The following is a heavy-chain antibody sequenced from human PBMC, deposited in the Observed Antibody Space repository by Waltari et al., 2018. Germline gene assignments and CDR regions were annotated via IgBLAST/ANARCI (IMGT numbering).Heavy chain of an antibody. Sequence: QVQLQESGPGLVKPSETLSLTCTVSGGSISSYYWSWIRQPAGKGLEWIGRIYTSGSTNYNPSLKSRVTMSVDTSKNQFSLKLSSVTAADTAVYYCVRGEGVIVPDPAAFDIWGQGTMVTVSS. CDR3: VRGEGVIVPDPAAFDI. D-gene: IGHD3-10*01. CDR2: IYTSGST. CDR1: GGSISSYY. V-gene: IGHV4-4*07. J-gene: IGHJ3*02.